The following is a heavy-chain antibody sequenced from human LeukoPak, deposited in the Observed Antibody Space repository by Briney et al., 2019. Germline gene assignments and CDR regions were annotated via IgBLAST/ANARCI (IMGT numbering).Heavy chain of an antibody. CDR3: ARDHAGIVLPAAVGAH. CDR1: GFTFRDYS. D-gene: IGHD2-2*01. J-gene: IGHJ4*02. Sequence: PGGSLRLSCAASGFTFRDYSMTWVRQAPGKGLEGVSSIRGGSDFIYHADSVKGRFTVARDNAKTSLYLQMNSLRAEDTAVYYCARDHAGIVLPAAVGAHWGQGTLVTVSS. CDR2: IRGGSDFI. V-gene: IGHV3-21*01.